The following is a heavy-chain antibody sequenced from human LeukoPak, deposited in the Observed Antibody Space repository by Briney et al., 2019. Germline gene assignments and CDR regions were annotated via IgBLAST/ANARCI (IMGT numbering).Heavy chain of an antibody. J-gene: IGHJ6*02. Sequence: GGSLRLSCAASGFTFSSYGMNWVRQAPGKGLGWVSYISTSSSIIYYADSVKGRFTISRENAKNSFYLQMNSLRAEDTAVYYCARDGAVVRGLPRRARTFYGMDVWGQGTTVTVSS. CDR2: ISTSSSII. V-gene: IGHV3-48*01. D-gene: IGHD3-10*01. CDR3: ARDGAVVRGLPRRARTFYGMDV. CDR1: GFTFSSYG.